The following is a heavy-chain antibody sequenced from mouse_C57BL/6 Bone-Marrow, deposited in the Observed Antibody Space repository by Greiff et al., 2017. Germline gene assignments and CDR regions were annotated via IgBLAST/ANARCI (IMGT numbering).Heavy chain of an antibody. V-gene: IGHV1-81*01. Sequence: VQRVESGAELARPGASVKLSCKASGYTFTSYGISWVKQRTGQGLEWIGEIYPRSGNTYYNEKFKGKATLTADKSSSTAYMELRSLTSEDSAVYFCARGLITTVVARAYWGQGTTLTVSS. CDR2: IYPRSGNT. CDR3: ARGLITTVVARAY. D-gene: IGHD1-1*01. J-gene: IGHJ2*01. CDR1: GYTFTSYG.